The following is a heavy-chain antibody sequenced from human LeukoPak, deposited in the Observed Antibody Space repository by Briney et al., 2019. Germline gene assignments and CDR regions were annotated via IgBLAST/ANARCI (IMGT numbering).Heavy chain of an antibody. V-gene: IGHV3-23*01. CDR1: GFTFSSYA. J-gene: IGHJ4*02. CDR3: AKDQGPCSSASCYFDY. D-gene: IGHD2-2*01. Sequence: GASLRLSCAASGFTFSSYAMSWVRQAPGRGLEWASAISGSGGTTYYADSVKGRFTVSRDNSKNTLYLQMNSLRAEDTAVYFCAKDQGPCSSASCYFDYWGQGTLVTVSS. CDR2: ISGSGGTT.